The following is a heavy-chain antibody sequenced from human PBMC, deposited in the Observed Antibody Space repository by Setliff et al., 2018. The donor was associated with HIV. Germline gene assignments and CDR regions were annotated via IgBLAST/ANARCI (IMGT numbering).Heavy chain of an antibody. J-gene: IGHJ1*01. Sequence: SETLSLTCTISGGSIGNYYWNWIRQSPGKGLEWIAYIYYNGNRNYNPSLKSRVTISVDTTKNQFSLKMASVTAADTAVYYCAREGRWLEHPYGFAVWGQGRLVTVSS. CDR2: IYYNGNR. CDR3: AREGRWLEHPYGFAV. D-gene: IGHD3-10*01. V-gene: IGHV4-59*01. CDR1: GGSIGNYY.